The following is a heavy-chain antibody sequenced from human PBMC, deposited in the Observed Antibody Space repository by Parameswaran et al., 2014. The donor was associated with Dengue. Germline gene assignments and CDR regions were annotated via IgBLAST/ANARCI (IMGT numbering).Heavy chain of an antibody. V-gene: IGHV5-51*01. CDR3: ARHSQNYGMDV. J-gene: IGHJ6*02. CDR2: IYPGDSDT. Sequence: PREGLEWMGIIYPGDSDTRYSPSFQGQVTISADKSISTAYLQWSSLKASDTAMYYCARHSQNYGMDVWGQGTTVTVSS.